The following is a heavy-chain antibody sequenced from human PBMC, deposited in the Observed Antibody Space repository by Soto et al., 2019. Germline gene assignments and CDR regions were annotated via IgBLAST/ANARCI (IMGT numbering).Heavy chain of an antibody. J-gene: IGHJ4*02. CDR3: ARYVRDPGTYYLNY. CDR2: IYYTGTT. CDR1: GGSINGHY. V-gene: IGHV4-59*08. Sequence: PSETLSLTCTVSGGSINGHYWSWIRHPPGKELEWIGYIYYTGTTNFNPSLKSRVSMSLDTSKNQFSLKLSSVTAADTAVYYCARYVRDPGTYYLNYWRQVTLVTASS. D-gene: IGHD3-10*02.